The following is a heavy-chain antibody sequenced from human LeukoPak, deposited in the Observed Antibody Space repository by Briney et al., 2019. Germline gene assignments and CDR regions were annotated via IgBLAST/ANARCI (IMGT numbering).Heavy chain of an antibody. CDR3: ARDKIGWSLIPAAPDY. V-gene: IGHV3-11*04. Sequence: GGSLRLSCAASGFSFRDYYMNWIRQAPGKGLEWISHISSSGDTINYADSVKGRFTISRDNAKNSLYLQMNSLRAEDTAVYYCARDKIGWSLIPAAPDYWGQGTLVTVSS. CDR1: GFSFRDYY. J-gene: IGHJ4*02. CDR2: ISSSGDTI. D-gene: IGHD2-2*01.